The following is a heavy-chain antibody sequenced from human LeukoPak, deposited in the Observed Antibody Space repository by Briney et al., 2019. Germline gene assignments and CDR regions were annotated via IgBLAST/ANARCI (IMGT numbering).Heavy chain of an antibody. D-gene: IGHD2-2*02. Sequence: PSETLSLTCTVSGGSISSYYWSWIRQPLGKGLEWIGYIYYSGSTNYNPSLKSRVTISVDTSKNQFSLKLSSVTAADTAVYYCARGEYQLLYGGYDAFDIWGQGTMVTVSS. CDR1: GGSISSYY. J-gene: IGHJ3*02. CDR2: IYYSGST. V-gene: IGHV4-59*01. CDR3: ARGEYQLLYGGYDAFDI.